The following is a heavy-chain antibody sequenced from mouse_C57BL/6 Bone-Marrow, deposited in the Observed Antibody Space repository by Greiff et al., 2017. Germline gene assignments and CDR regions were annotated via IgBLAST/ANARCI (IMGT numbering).Heavy chain of an antibody. CDR1: GFTFSDYG. D-gene: IGHD2-4*01. CDR2: ISNLAYSI. V-gene: IGHV5-15*01. Sequence: EVKLVESGGGLVQPGGSLKLSCAASGFTFSDYGMAWVRQAPRKGPEWVAFISNLAYSIYYADTVTGRFTISRENAKNTLYLEMSRLRSEDTAMYYCARYDYDGDAMDYWGQGTSVTVSS. CDR3: ARYDYDGDAMDY. J-gene: IGHJ4*01.